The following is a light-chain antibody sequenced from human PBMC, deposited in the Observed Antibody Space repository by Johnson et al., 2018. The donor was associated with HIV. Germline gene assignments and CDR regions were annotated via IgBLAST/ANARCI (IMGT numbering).Light chain of an antibody. CDR3: GTWDNSLNVYV. J-gene: IGLJ1*01. CDR1: SSNIGNNY. V-gene: IGLV1-51*01. CDR2: DND. Sequence: QPVLTQPPSVSAAPGQKVTISCSGSSSNIGNNYVSWYQQLPGTAPKLLISDNDKRPSGIPDRFSGSKSGASATLDITGLQTGDEADYYCGTWDNSLNVYVFGTGTNVTVL.